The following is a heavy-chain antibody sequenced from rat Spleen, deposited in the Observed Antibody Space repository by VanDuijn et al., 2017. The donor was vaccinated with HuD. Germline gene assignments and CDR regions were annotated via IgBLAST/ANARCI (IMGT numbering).Heavy chain of an antibody. CDR3: ARLTIGS. D-gene: IGHD1-3*01. V-gene: IGHV2-6*01. Sequence: QVQLKESGPGLVQPSQTLSLTCTVSGFSLTSNSVDWVRQPPGKGLEWIAAISSGGNTYYNSALKSRLSISRDTSKSQVFLKMNSLQTEDTAMYFCARLTIGSWGQGVMVTVSS. J-gene: IGHJ2*01. CDR1: GFSLTSNS. CDR2: ISSGGNT.